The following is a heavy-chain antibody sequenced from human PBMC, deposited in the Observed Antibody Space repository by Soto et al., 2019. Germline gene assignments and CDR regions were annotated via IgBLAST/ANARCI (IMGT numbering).Heavy chain of an antibody. J-gene: IGHJ4*02. V-gene: IGHV1-18*01. D-gene: IGHD6-13*01. CDR3: ARDAAAGLNDS. CDR1: GYTFTSYG. CDR2: ISAYNGNT. Sequence: QVQLVQSGAEVKKPGASVKVSCKASGYTFTSYGISWVRQAPGQGLEWVGWISAYNGNTNDAQKLQGRVTMTTDRSTSTADMELRSLSSDDTVVYYCARDAAAGLNDSRGQGTLVTVSS.